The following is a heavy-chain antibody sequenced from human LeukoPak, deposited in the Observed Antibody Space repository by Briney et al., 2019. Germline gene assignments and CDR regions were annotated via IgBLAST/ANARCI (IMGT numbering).Heavy chain of an antibody. CDR2: IYYSGST. CDR1: GGSISSYY. D-gene: IGHD6-13*01. CDR3: ARVGLGKARYFDL. V-gene: IGHV4-59*01. Sequence: PSETLSLTCTVSGGSISSYYWSWIRRPPGKGLEWIGYIYYSGSTNYNPSLKSRVTISVDTSKNQFSLKLSSVTAADTAVYYCARVGLGKARYFDLWGRGTLVTVSS. J-gene: IGHJ2*01.